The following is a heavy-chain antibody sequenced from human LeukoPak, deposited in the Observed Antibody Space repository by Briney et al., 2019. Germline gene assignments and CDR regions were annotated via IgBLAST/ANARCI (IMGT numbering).Heavy chain of an antibody. CDR1: GDSISGYY. D-gene: IGHD1-1*01. CDR2: IYYSGST. V-gene: IGHV4-59*01. CDR3: ARGRVPHY. J-gene: IGHJ4*02. Sequence: SETLSLTCTVSGDSISGYYWSWIRQPPGKGLEWIGYIYYSGSTNCNPSLKGRVTISVDTSKNQFSLKLSSVTAADTAVYYCARGRVPHYWGQGTLVTVSS.